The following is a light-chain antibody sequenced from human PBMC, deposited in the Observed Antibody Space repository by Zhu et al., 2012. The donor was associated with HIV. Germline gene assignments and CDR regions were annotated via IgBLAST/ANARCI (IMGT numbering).Light chain of an antibody. CDR2: GAS. Sequence: DIQLTQSPSFLSASVGDRVTITCRASQGISNHLAWYRQKPGKAPKLLIYGASILQSGVPSRFSGSGSGTEFTLTISSLQPEDFATYFCQHLTLYPTFGGGPGWRSN. CDR1: QGISNH. V-gene: IGKV1-9*01. CDR3: QHLTLYPT. J-gene: IGKJ4*01.